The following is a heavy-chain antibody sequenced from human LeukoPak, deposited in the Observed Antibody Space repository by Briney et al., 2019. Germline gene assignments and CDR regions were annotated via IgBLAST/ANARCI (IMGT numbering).Heavy chain of an antibody. Sequence: GGSLRLSCAASGFTFDDYAMHWVRQAPGKGLEWVSLITGDGGSTYYADSVKGRFTISRDNSKNSLYLQMNSLRTEDTALYYCVKGGKGITIFGVVMDYWGQGTLVTVSS. CDR3: VKGGKGITIFGVVMDY. V-gene: IGHV3-43*02. D-gene: IGHD3-3*01. CDR2: ITGDGGST. CDR1: GFTFDDYA. J-gene: IGHJ4*02.